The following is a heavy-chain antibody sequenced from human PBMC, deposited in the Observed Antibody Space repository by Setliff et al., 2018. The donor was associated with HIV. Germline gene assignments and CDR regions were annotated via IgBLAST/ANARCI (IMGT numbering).Heavy chain of an antibody. CDR1: GGSISDSH. D-gene: IGHD1-26*01. CDR3: ANDRYTGSYYPDF. Sequence: NPSETLSLTCSVSGGSISDSHWSWIRQPAGQGLEWLGRFYTNGNTYYNPSLRSRVTVSVDTSKNRFTLKMTYMTAADTAIYYCANDRYTGSYYPDFWGRGIQVTVSS. V-gene: IGHV4-4*07. J-gene: IGHJ4*01. CDR2: FYTNGNT.